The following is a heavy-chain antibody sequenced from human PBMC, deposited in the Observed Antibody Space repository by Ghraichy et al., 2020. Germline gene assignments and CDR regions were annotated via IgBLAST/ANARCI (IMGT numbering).Heavy chain of an antibody. CDR3: ARPWAIAAAAYNWFDP. CDR1: GFTFSSYA. V-gene: IGHV3-30*04. J-gene: IGHJ5*02. CDR2: ISYDGSNK. Sequence: LRLSCAASGFTFSSYAMHWVRQAPGKGLEWVAVISYDGSNKYYADSVKGRFTISRDNSKNTLYLQMNSLRAEDTAVYYCARPWAIAAAAYNWFDPWGQGTLVTVSS. D-gene: IGHD6-13*01.